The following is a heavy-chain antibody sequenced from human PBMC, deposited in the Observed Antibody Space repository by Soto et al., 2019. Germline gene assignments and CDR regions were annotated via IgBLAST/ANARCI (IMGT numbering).Heavy chain of an antibody. V-gene: IGHV3-9*01. J-gene: IGHJ2*01. CDR2: ITWNSGSV. CDR1: GFSFDDYA. CDR3: AKGELRFWYFDL. Sequence: EVQLVESGGGLVQPGRSLRLSCAASGFSFDDYAMHWVRQAPGKGLEWVSGITWNSGSVGYADSVKGRFIISRDNAKNSLYLQMNSLRAEDTALYYCAKGELRFWYFDLWGRGTLVTVSS. D-gene: IGHD1-7*01.